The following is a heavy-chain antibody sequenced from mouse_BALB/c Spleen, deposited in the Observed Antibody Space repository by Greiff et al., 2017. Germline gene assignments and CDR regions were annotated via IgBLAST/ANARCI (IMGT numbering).Heavy chain of an antibody. CDR3: ARGDLFAY. CDR2: ISYSGST. J-gene: IGHJ3*01. V-gene: IGHV3-2*02. CDR1: GYSITSDYA. Sequence: EVMLVESGPGLVKPSQSLSLTCTVTGYSITSDYAWNWIRQFPGNKLEWMGYISYSGSTSYNPSLKSRISITRDTSKNQFFLQLNSVTTEDTATYYCARGDLFAYWGQGTLVTVSA.